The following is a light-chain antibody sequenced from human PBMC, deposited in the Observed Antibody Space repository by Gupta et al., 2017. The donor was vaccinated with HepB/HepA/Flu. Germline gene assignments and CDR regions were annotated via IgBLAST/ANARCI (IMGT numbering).Light chain of an antibody. CDR3: NSRDSRGNNLRV. V-gene: IGLV3-19*01. CDR1: SLRSYY. CDR2: GKN. J-gene: IGLJ3*02. Sequence: SSELTPDPAVSVALGQTVRITCQGDSLRSYYASWYQQKPGQAPVLVIYGKNNRPSGIPDRFSGSSSGNTAALTITGAQAEEEADYYCNSRDSRGNNLRVFGGGTKLTVL.